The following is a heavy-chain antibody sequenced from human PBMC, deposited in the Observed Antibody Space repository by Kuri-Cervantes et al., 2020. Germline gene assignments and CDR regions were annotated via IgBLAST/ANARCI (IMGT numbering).Heavy chain of an antibody. V-gene: IGHV4-38-2*02. CDR3: ARASVDDDGDHQPPYNWFDP. CDR1: GGSISSYY. CDR2: IYHSGST. J-gene: IGHJ5*02. Sequence: GSLRLSCTVSGGSISSYYWSWIRQPPGKGLEWSGSIYHSGSTYYNQSLKSQVTISVDTSKNQFSLKLSSVTAADTAVYYCARASVDDDGDHQPPYNWFDPWGQGTLVTVSS. D-gene: IGHD4-17*01.